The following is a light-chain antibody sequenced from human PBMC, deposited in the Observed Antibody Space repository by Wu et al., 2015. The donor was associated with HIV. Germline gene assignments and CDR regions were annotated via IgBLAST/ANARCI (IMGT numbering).Light chain of an antibody. CDR3: QQRSKWPQIS. J-gene: IGKJ5*01. CDR1: QSVRSY. CDR2: DAS. Sequence: EIVLTQSPATLSLSPRQRATLSCRASQSVRSYLAWYQQRPGQAPRLLIHDASNRATGIPVRFSGSGSETDFTLTITNLEPEDFAVYYCQQRSKWPQISFGQGTRLDI. V-gene: IGKV3-11*01.